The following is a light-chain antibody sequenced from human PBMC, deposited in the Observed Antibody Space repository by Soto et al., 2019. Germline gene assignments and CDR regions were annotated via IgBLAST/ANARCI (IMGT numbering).Light chain of an antibody. CDR2: AAS. CDR1: QSISRTY. J-gene: IGKJ2*01. V-gene: IGKV3-20*01. CDR3: QQYFGSLNT. Sequence: SVLTQSPGTLSLSPGEGATLSCRTSQSISRTYLAWYQQRPGQAPSLLIYAASSRATGIPDRFSGSGSGTDFTLTISRLEPEDVAVYYCQQYFGSLNTFGQGTKLEIK.